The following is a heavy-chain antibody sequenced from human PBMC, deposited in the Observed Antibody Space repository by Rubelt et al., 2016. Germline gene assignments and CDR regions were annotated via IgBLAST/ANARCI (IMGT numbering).Heavy chain of an antibody. Sequence: GRGLEWVSVIYSGGSTYYADSVKGRFTISRDNSKNTLYLQMNSLRAEDTAVYYCARDLYYDSSGFDYWGQGTLVTVSS. D-gene: IGHD3-22*01. CDR2: IYSGGST. CDR3: ARDLYYDSSGFDY. J-gene: IGHJ4*02. V-gene: IGHV3-53*01.